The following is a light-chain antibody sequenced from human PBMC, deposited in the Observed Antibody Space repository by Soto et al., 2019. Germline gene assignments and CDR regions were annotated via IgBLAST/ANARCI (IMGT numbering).Light chain of an antibody. CDR2: DVT. J-gene: IGLJ1*01. CDR3: ISYINYNTYV. CDR1: NSDVGTYDY. V-gene: IGLV2-14*01. Sequence: SALTQPASVSGSPGQSITISCTGSNSDVGTYDYVSWYQQHPGKTPKLIIYDVTNRPSGVSSRFSGSNSGHTASLTISGLQPDDEADYYCISYINYNTYVFGTVTNLTVL.